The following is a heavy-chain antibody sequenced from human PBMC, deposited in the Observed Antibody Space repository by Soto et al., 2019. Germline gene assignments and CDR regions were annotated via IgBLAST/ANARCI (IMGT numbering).Heavy chain of an antibody. CDR2: IDGSGGST. CDR3: AKPPTTETTYNWYLDP. Sequence: GGSLRLSCAASGFTFRSYVMSWGRQAPGKGLEWVSGIDGSGGSTFYADSVKGRFTISRDNSKNTLYLQMNSLRAEDTAVYYCAKPPTTETTYNWYLDPWGRGTLVTVSS. D-gene: IGHD4-17*01. CDR1: GFTFRSYV. V-gene: IGHV3-23*01. J-gene: IGHJ2*01.